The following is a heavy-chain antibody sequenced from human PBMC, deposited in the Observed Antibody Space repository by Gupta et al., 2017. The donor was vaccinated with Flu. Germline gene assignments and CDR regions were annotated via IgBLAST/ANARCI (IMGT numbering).Heavy chain of an antibody. CDR1: TGYY. V-gene: IGHV1-2*06. CDR3: AREGY. Sequence: TGYYMRGGRRAPGKGLEWRGRTNPNSGGTNYAQKFQGRVTMTRDTSISTAYMELSRLRSDDTAVYYCAREGYWGQGTLVTVSS. J-gene: IGHJ4*02. CDR2: TNPNSGGT.